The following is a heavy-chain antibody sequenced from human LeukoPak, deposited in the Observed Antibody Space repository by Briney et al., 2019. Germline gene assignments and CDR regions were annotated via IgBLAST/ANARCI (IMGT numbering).Heavy chain of an antibody. CDR2: IYHSGST. V-gene: IGHV4-4*02. CDR1: GGSISSTNW. D-gene: IGHD1-26*01. J-gene: IGHJ4*02. Sequence: PSETLSLTCAVSGGSISSTNWWSWVRQPPGKGLEWIGEIYHSGSTNYNPSLKSRVTISVDKSKNQFSLKLTSVTAADTAVYYCASGSGSYYPFDYWGQGTLVTVSS. CDR3: ASGSGSYYPFDY.